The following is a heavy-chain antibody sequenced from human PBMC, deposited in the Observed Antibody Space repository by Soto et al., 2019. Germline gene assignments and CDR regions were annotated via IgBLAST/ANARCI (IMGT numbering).Heavy chain of an antibody. V-gene: IGHV3-30*18. CDR3: AKAEYGDYEVFLVSSPLDY. CDR2: ISYDGSNK. J-gene: IGHJ4*02. CDR1: GFTFSSYG. Sequence: GGSLRLSCAASGFTFSSYGMHWVRQAPGKGLEWVAVISYDGSNKYYADSVKGRFTISRDNSKNTLYLQMNSLRAEDTAVYYCAKAEYGDYEVFLVSSPLDYWGQGTLVTVSS. D-gene: IGHD4-17*01.